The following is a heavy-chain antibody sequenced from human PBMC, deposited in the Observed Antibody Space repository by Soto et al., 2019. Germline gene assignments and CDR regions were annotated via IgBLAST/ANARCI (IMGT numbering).Heavy chain of an antibody. V-gene: IGHV3-30-3*01. CDR3: ARPITYPIVYGMDV. Sequence: XGSLRLSCAAAGFTFSSYAMHWVRQAPGKGLEWVAVISYDGSNKYYADSVKGRFTISRDNSKNTLYLQMNSLRAEDTAVYYCARPITYPIVYGMDVWGQGTTVTVSS. J-gene: IGHJ6*02. CDR1: GFTFSSYA. CDR2: ISYDGSNK. D-gene: IGHD3-16*02.